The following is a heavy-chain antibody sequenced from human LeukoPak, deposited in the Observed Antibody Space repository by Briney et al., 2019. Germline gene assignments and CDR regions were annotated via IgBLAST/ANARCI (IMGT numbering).Heavy chain of an antibody. D-gene: IGHD1-26*01. J-gene: IGHJ5*02. Sequence: GGSLRLSCVASGFTFSSYWMGWVRQAPGKGLEWVANIQQDGSEIFYVDSVRGRFTISRDNAKNSLYLQMNSLRAEDMALYYCAKGDSGSYSQDWFDPWGQGTLVTVSS. CDR3: AKGDSGSYSQDWFDP. CDR2: IQQDGSEI. V-gene: IGHV3-7*03. CDR1: GFTFSSYW.